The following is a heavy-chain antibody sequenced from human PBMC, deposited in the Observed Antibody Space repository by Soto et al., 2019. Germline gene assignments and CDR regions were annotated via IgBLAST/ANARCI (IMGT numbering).Heavy chain of an antibody. D-gene: IGHD3-3*01. CDR2: INAGNGNT. CDR3: ARDVTETYYDFWSGYYHNWFDP. V-gene: IGHV1-3*01. J-gene: IGHJ5*02. CDR1: GYTFTSYA. Sequence: GASVKVSCKASGYTFTSYAMHWVRQAPGQRLEWMGWINAGNGNTKYSQKYQGRVTITRDTSASTAYMELSSLRSEDMAVYYCARDVTETYYDFWSGYYHNWFDPWGQGTLVTVSS.